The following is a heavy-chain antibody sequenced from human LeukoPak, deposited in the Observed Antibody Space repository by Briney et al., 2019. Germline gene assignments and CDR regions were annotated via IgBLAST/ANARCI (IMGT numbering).Heavy chain of an antibody. D-gene: IGHD3-10*01. CDR3: ARGGTFGELPTY. Sequence: PGGSLRLSCAASGFTFSSYWMSWVRQAPGKGLEWVANIKQDGSEKYYVDSVKGRFTISRDNAKDSLYPQMNSLRAEDTAVYYCARGGTFGELPTYWGQGTLVTVSS. CDR1: GFTFSSYW. V-gene: IGHV3-7*01. CDR2: IKQDGSEK. J-gene: IGHJ4*02.